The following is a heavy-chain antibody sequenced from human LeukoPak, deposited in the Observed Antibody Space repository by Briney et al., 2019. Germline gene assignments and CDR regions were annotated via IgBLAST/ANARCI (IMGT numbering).Heavy chain of an antibody. D-gene: IGHD6-19*01. CDR2: IIPIFGTA. J-gene: IGHJ4*02. V-gene: IGHV1-69*05. CDR3: ARVLYSSGWYFDY. Sequence: GASVKVSCKASGGTFSSYAISSVRQAPGQGLEWMGGIIPIFGTANYAQKFQGRVTITTDESTSTAYMELSSLRSEDTAVYYCARVLYSSGWYFDYWGQGTLVTVSS. CDR1: GGTFSSYA.